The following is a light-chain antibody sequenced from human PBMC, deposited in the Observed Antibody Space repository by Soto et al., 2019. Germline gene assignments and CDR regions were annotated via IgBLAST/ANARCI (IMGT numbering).Light chain of an antibody. V-gene: IGLV2-14*01. Sequence: QAVVTQPASVSGSPGQSITISCTGTSRDVGGYNYVSWYQQHPGKAPKLMIYEVSNRPSGVSNRFSGSKSGNTASLTISGLQAEDEADYYCSSYTSRSTLGFGGGTKLTVL. CDR1: SRDVGGYNY. J-gene: IGLJ2*01. CDR2: EVS. CDR3: SSYTSRSTLG.